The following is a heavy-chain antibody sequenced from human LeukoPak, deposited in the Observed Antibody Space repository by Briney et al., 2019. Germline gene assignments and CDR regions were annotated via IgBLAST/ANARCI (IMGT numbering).Heavy chain of an antibody. CDR2: IYSTGDT. J-gene: IGHJ6*03. Sequence: SDTLSLTCDVSGYYISSGYFWGWMRQLPGKGLEWIGSIYSTGDTYYNPSLKSRVTISADTSKNQFSLKVTSVTAADTAIYYCASKPTVIKSIYMDVWGKGTTVTVSS. CDR3: ASKPTVIKSIYMDV. D-gene: IGHD3-9*01. CDR1: GYYISSGYF. V-gene: IGHV4-38-2*01.